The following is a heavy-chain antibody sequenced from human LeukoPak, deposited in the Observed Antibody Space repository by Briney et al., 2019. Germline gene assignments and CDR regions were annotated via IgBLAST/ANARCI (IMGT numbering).Heavy chain of an antibody. CDR3: ARQTWIQLWFFDY. CDR2: VYYSGST. J-gene: IGHJ4*02. CDR1: DGSINSGTYY. D-gene: IGHD5-18*01. Sequence: SETLSLTCSVSDGSINSGTYYWVWIRQSPGKGLEWIGSVYYSGSTYYNPSLKSRVTMSVDTSKNRFSLKLNSVTAADTAVFYCARQTWIQLWFFDYWGQGTLVTVSS. V-gene: IGHV4-39*01.